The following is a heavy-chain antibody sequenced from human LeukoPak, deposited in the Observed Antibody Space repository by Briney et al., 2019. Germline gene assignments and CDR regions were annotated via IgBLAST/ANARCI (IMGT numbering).Heavy chain of an antibody. V-gene: IGHV4-34*01. Sequence: SETLSLTCAVSGGSFSGYYWSWIRQPPGKGLEWIGEINHSGSTNYNPSLKSRVTISVDTSKNQFSLKLGSVTAADTAVYYCAGGYSGYDSPYSSGWYYYYYYMDVWGKGTTVTVSS. CDR3: AGGYSGYDSPYSSGWYYYYYYMDV. CDR2: INHSGST. CDR1: GGSFSGYY. J-gene: IGHJ6*03. D-gene: IGHD5-12*01.